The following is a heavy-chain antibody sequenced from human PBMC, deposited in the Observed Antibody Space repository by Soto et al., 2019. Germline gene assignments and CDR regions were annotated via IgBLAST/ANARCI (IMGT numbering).Heavy chain of an antibody. Sequence: ASVKVSCKASGYTFTSYAMHWVRQAPGQRLEWMGWINAGNGNTKYSQKLQGRVTMTGDTSTDTAYMELSSLRSEDTAVYYCATGVGDYIWGSYRQYYYYYYMDVWGKGTTVTVSS. V-gene: IGHV1-3*01. J-gene: IGHJ6*03. CDR2: INAGNGNT. CDR3: ATGVGDYIWGSYRQYYYYYYMDV. CDR1: GYTFTSYA. D-gene: IGHD3-16*02.